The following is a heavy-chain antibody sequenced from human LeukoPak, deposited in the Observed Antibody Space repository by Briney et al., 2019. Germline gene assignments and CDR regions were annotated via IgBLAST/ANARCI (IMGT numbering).Heavy chain of an antibody. CDR3: AKAVRIRATAPDY. J-gene: IGHJ4*02. CDR1: GLTFSSYA. V-gene: IGHV3-23*01. CDR2: ISGSGGST. Sequence: PGGSLRLSCAASGLTFSSYAMSWVRQAAGKGLEWVSAISGSGGSTYYADSVKGRFTISRDNSKNTLYLQMNSLRAEDTAVYYCAKAVRIRATAPDYWGQGTLVTVSS.